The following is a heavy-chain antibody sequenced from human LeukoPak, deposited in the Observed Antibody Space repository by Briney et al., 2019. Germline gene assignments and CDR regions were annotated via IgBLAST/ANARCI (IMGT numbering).Heavy chain of an antibody. CDR2: IIPIFGTA. CDR1: GGTFSSYA. D-gene: IGHD6-13*01. V-gene: IGHV1-69*06. CDR3: ARSGTGAALDY. Sequence: SVNVSCKASGGTFSSYAISWVRQAPGQGLEWMGGIIPIFGTANYAQKFQGRVTITADKSTSTAYMELSSLRSEDTAVYYCARSGTGAALDYWGQGTLVTVSS. J-gene: IGHJ4*02.